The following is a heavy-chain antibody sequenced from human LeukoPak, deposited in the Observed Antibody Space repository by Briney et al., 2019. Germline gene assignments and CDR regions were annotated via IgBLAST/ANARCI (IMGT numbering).Heavy chain of an antibody. J-gene: IGHJ4*02. D-gene: IGHD3-16*02. CDR2: INHSGST. Sequence: SETLSLTCAVYGGSFSGYYWSWIRQPPGKGLEWIGEINHSGSTNYNPSLKSRVTISVDTSKNQFSLKLSSVTAADTAVYYCARGVYDYVWGSYRPPKFDYWGQGTLVTVSS. CDR1: GGSFSGYY. CDR3: ARGVYDYVWGSYRPPKFDY. V-gene: IGHV4-34*01.